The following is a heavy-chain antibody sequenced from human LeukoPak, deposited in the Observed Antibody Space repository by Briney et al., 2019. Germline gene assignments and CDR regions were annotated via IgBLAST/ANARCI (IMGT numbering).Heavy chain of an antibody. CDR2: MNPHTGHT. CDR3: ARGDFWSGYSNYYYMDV. D-gene: IGHD3-3*01. V-gene: IGHV1-8*03. CDR1: VYTFPNYD. J-gene: IGHJ6*03. Sequence: ASVKVSCKASVYTFPNYDINWVRQATGQGLEWMGWMNPHTGHTGYAQKLQGRVTFTRKTSISTDFMALGSLMSEDTAVYYCARGDFWSGYSNYYYMDVWGKGTTVTVSS.